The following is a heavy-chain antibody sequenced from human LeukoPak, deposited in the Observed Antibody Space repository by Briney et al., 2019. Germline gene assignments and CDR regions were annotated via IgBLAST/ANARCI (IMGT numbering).Heavy chain of an antibody. J-gene: IGHJ4*02. CDR2: MNPNSDNT. Sequence: ASVKVSCKTSGYTFSSYDINWVRQATGQGLEWMGWMNPNSDNTGYAQKFQGRVTMTRNTPISTAYMELSSLRSEDTAVYYCARGNYYSDSSGYYYFYFDYWGQGALVTVSS. D-gene: IGHD3-22*01. V-gene: IGHV1-8*01. CDR1: GYTFSSYD. CDR3: ARGNYYSDSSGYYYFYFDY.